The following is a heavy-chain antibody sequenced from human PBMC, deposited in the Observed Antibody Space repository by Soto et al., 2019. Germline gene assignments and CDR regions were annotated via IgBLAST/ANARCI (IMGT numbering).Heavy chain of an antibody. D-gene: IGHD3-16*01. J-gene: IGHJ4*02. CDR3: SISGGEDVSIPFDD. V-gene: IGHV1-18*01. Sequence: APVTVSCRASRYTFTSYGISWVRQAPGQGLEWMGWISAYNGNTNYAQTLQGRVTMTTDTSTSTAYMEVRCLRSDDTAVYYASISGGEDVSIPFDDWGQGTRVSVSA. CDR2: ISAYNGNT. CDR1: RYTFTSYG.